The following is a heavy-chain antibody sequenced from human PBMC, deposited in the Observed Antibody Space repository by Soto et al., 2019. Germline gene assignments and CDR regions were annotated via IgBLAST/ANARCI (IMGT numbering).Heavy chain of an antibody. CDR2: IIPISGTT. V-gene: IGHV1-69*01. CDR1: GGTFSGYT. Sequence: QVQLVQSGAEVKQPGSSVKVSCEASGGTFSGYTISWVRQAPGQGLEWMGGIIPISGTTNHAQKFQGRVTFIADESTSTAYMELNSLTSDDTAVYYWARALIGSWGGFYYYGLDVWGQGTTVTVSS. J-gene: IGHJ6*02. D-gene: IGHD3-16*01. CDR3: ARALIGSWGGFYYYGLDV.